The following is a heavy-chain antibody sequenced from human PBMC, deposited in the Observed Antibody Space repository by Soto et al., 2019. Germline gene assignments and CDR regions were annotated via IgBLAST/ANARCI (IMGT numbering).Heavy chain of an antibody. J-gene: IGHJ4*02. Sequence: QVQLQESGPGLVKPSQTLSLTCTVSGGSISSGDYYWSWIRQPPGKGLEWIGYIYFSGSTFYNPSLKSRLTISVDTSTNQFSLKLSSVTAADTAVYYCARLYGDYVKGFDYWGQGTLVTVSS. CDR3: ARLYGDYVKGFDY. D-gene: IGHD4-17*01. CDR2: IYFSGST. V-gene: IGHV4-30-4*01. CDR1: GGSISSGDYY.